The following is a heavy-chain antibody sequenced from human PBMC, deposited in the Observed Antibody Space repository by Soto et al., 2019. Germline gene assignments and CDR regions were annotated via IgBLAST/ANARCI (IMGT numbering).Heavy chain of an antibody. CDR1: GYTFTSYG. J-gene: IGHJ4*02. CDR3: ARDFYPLAYYFDY. CDR2: ISGYNANT. V-gene: IGHV1-18*01. Sequence: ASVKVSCKASGYTFTSYGNNWVRTAPGQGLEWVVCISGYNANTKYAQKFQGRVTMSTDTSTNTAYMELRSLRSDDTAVYYCARDFYPLAYYFDYWGQGTLVTVSS.